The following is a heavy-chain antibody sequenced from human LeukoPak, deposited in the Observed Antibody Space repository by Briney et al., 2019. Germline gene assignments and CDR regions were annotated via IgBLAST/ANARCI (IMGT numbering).Heavy chain of an antibody. CDR3: ARDAPRVVILGYYYYYGMDV. CDR2: ISAYNGNT. D-gene: IGHD3-3*01. Sequence: ASVKVSCKASGGTFSSYAISWVRQAPGQGLEWMGWISAYNGNTNYAQKLQGRVTMTTDTSTSTAYMELRSLRSDDTAVYYCARDAPRVVILGYYYYYGMDVWGQGTTVTVSS. J-gene: IGHJ6*02. CDR1: GGTFSSYA. V-gene: IGHV1-18*01.